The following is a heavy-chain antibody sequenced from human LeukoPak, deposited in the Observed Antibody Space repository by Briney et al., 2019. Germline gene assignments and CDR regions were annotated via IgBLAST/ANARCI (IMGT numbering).Heavy chain of an antibody. J-gene: IGHJ6*02. V-gene: IGHV3-30*03. CDR3: ARWATYCSGGSCYDYGMDV. Sequence: GGSLRLSCAASGFTFSSYGMHWVRQAPGKGLEWVAVISYDGSNKYYADSVKGRFTISRDNSKNTLYLQMNSLRAEDTAVYYCARWATYCSGGSCYDYGMDVWGQGTTVTVSS. CDR1: GFTFSSYG. CDR2: ISYDGSNK. D-gene: IGHD2-15*01.